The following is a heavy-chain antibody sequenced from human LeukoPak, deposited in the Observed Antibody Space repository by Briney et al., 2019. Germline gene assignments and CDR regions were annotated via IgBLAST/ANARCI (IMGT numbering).Heavy chain of an antibody. D-gene: IGHD6-19*01. J-gene: IGHJ4*02. CDR2: MYLGGTT. V-gene: IGHV4-4*02. CDR3: AGLEGRYSTDWFYFFDY. CDR1: GGSISSLNL. Sequence: GTLSLTCIVSGGSISSLNLWSWLRQPPGKGLEWIGEMYLGGTTNFIPSLKSRVTILIDKSKNQLSLQLTSVTAADTAVYYCAGLEGRYSTDWFYFFDYWGQGALVTVSS.